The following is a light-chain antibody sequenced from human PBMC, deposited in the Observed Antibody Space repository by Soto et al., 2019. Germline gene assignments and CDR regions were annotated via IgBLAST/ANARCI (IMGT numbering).Light chain of an antibody. V-gene: IGKV3-20*01. CDR1: QSVSRSY. Sequence: EIVLTQSPGTLSLSPGERSTLSGRASQSVSRSYLAWYQQKPGQAPRLLIYGASSRATGIPDRFSGSGCGTDFTLTISRLEPEDFAVYYCQQYGSSPPRFTFGGGTKVEIK. CDR3: QQYGSSPPRFT. J-gene: IGKJ4*01. CDR2: GAS.